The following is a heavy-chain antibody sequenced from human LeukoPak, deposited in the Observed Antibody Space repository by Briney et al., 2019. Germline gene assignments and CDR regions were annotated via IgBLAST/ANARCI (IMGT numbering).Heavy chain of an antibody. D-gene: IGHD2-2*01. CDR2: IYTSGST. J-gene: IGHJ6*03. CDR3: AGCSSTSCYYYYYMDV. Sequence: SETLSLTCTVSGGSISSGSYYWSWIRQPAGKGLEWIGRIYTSGSTNYNPSLKSRVTISVDTSKNQFSLKLSSVTAADTAVYYCAGCSSTSCYYYYYMDVWGKGTTVAISS. CDR1: GGSISSGSYY. V-gene: IGHV4-61*02.